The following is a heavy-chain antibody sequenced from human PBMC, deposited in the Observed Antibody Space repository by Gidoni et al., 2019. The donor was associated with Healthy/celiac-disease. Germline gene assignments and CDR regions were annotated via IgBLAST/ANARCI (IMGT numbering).Heavy chain of an antibody. D-gene: IGHD3-3*01. CDR1: GGSISSYY. CDR2: IYYSGST. V-gene: IGHV4-59*01. Sequence: QVQLQASGPGLVKPSETLSLTCTVSGGSISSYYWSWIRQPPGKGLEWIGYIYYSGSTNYNPSLKSRVTISVDTSKNQFSLKLSSVTAADTAVYYCARGPKDDFWSGYLDYWGQGTLVTVSS. J-gene: IGHJ4*02. CDR3: ARGPKDDFWSGYLDY.